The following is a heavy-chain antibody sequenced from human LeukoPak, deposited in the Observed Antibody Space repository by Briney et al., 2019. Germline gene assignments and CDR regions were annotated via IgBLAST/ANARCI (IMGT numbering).Heavy chain of an antibody. Sequence: SGGSLRLSCAASGFTFSNYGMHWVRQAPGKGLEWVAVIWYVGSNKYYADSVKGRFTISRDNSKNTLYLQMNSLRAEDTAVYYCAAYSGSSPGGDYWGQGTLVTVSS. CDR1: GFTFSNYG. CDR3: AAYSGSSPGGDY. J-gene: IGHJ4*02. D-gene: IGHD1-26*01. CDR2: IWYVGSNK. V-gene: IGHV3-33*01.